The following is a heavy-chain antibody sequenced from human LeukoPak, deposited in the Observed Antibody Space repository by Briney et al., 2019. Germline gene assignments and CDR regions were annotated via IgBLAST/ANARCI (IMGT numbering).Heavy chain of an antibody. CDR3: TRAYWIGFHFDS. D-gene: IGHD3-3*01. Sequence: PSQTLSLTCSVSGGSISSGDYFWTWIRQPPGKGLGYIGYIYYSGTTYYNPSLKSRITMSVDMSANPFSLRLTSVSAADTAVYYCTRAYWIGFHFDSWGQGILVSVSS. J-gene: IGHJ4*02. CDR2: IYYSGTT. CDR1: GGSISSGDYF. V-gene: IGHV4-30-4*01.